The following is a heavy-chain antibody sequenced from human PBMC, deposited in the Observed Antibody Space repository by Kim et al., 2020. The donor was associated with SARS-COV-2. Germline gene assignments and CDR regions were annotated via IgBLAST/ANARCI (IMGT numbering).Heavy chain of an antibody. Sequence: SVKVSCKASGGTFSSYAISWVRQAPGQGLEWMGRIIPILGIANYAQKFQGRVTITADKSTSTAYMELSSLRSEDTAVYYCARERIPATAILGNYFDYWGQGTLVTVSS. V-gene: IGHV1-69*04. D-gene: IGHD2-2*02. J-gene: IGHJ4*02. CDR1: GGTFSSYA. CDR3: ARERIPATAILGNYFDY. CDR2: IIPILGIA.